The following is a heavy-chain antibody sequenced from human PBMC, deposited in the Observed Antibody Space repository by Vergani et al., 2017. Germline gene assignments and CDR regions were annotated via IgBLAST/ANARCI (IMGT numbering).Heavy chain of an antibody. J-gene: IGHJ4*02. CDR2: IKCDGSEI. V-gene: IGHV3-7*01. CDR1: GITFKNAW. Sequence: EVQLVESGGGLIKPGGSLRLSCVASGITFKNAWINWVRQAPGKGLEWVANIKCDGSEIYYVDSVKGRFTISRDNAKNSLYLQMNSLRAEDTAVYYCAKYQQQHSGVFGFWGQGTLVTVSS. D-gene: IGHD3-10*01. CDR3: AKYQQQHSGVFGF.